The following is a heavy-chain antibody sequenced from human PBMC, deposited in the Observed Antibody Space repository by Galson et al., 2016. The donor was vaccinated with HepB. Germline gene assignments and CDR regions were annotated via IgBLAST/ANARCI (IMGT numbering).Heavy chain of an antibody. V-gene: IGHV5-51*01. CDR3: ARRVIMGEPDY. CDR1: GYSFTSTW. CDR2: IYPGNSDT. J-gene: IGHJ4*02. D-gene: IGHD1-26*01. Sequence: QSGAEVKKPGESLKISCQASGYSFTSTWIGWVRQMPGKGLEWMGIIYPGNSDTVHNPSFRGQVTFSADKSINTAYLHWGSLTASDSAVYYCARRVIMGEPDYWGQGTLVTVSS.